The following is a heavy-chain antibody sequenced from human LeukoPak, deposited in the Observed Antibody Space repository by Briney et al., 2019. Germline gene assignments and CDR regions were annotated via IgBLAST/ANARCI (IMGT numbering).Heavy chain of an antibody. CDR3: AKASLVVIESYFDN. Sequence: GGSLRLSCLVSVFSFSDYAMSGVRRAPGKGLECVSAITGSGQTKYYRDSVKGRFTISRDNSKNTLYLQMNSLRDEDTAEYFCAKASLVVIESYFDNWGQGPLVLVSS. J-gene: IGHJ4*02. CDR1: VFSFSDYA. CDR2: ITGSGQTK. D-gene: IGHD3-22*01. V-gene: IGHV3-23*01.